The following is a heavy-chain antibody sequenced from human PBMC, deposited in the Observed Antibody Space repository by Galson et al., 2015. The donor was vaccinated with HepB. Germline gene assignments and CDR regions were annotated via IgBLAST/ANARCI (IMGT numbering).Heavy chain of an antibody. J-gene: IGHJ3*02. CDR3: AKDRADWNDRDAFDI. Sequence: SLRLSCAASGFTFSSYAMSWVRQAPGKGLEWVSTIGGSGGSTYYADSVKGRFTISRDNSKNTLYLQMNSLRAEDTAVYYCAKDRADWNDRDAFDIWGQGTMVTVSS. CDR1: GFTFSSYA. D-gene: IGHD1-1*01. CDR2: IGGSGGST. V-gene: IGHV3-23*01.